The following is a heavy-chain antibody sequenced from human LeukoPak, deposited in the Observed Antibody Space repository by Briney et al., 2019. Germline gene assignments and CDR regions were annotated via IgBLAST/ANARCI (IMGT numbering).Heavy chain of an antibody. CDR3: ARGGTIFADY. CDR2: GSDVGGT. CDR1: GASLNGHY. D-gene: IGHD3-3*01. J-gene: IGHJ4*02. V-gene: IGHV4-34*01. Sequence: SETLSLTCAVYGASLNGHYWSWIRQPPGKGLEWIGEGSDVGGTKYNPSLKSRVTMSVDTSKNQFSLKLSSVTAADTPVYYCARGGTIFADYWGQGTLVTVSS.